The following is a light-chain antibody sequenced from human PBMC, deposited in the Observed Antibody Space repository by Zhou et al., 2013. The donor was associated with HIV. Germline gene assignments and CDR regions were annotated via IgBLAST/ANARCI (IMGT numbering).Light chain of an antibody. J-gene: IGKJ2*01. CDR2: DVS. CDR3: HQLYT. Sequence: EIVLAQSPATLSLSPGARATLSCRASQSVSRYLAWYQQRPGQAPRLLIYDVSKRTIGTPARFIGSGSGTNFTLTISSLEPEDFAVYYCHQLYTFGPGDRTWRSN. V-gene: IGKV3-11*01. CDR1: QSVSRY.